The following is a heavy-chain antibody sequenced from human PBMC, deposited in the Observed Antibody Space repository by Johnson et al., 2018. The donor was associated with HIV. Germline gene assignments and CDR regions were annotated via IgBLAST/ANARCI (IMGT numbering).Heavy chain of an antibody. D-gene: IGHD6-6*01. CDR1: GFTFDDYT. V-gene: IGHV3-43D*03. CDR3: AKAGPREYSSALDAFDI. Sequence: VQLVESGGGVVQPGGSLRLSCAASGFTFDDYTMHWVRQAPGKGLEWVSLISWDGGSTYSADSVKGRFTISRDNTKNSLYLQMNSLRAEDTALYYCAKAGPREYSSALDAFDIWGQGTMVTVSS. CDR2: ISWDGGST. J-gene: IGHJ3*02.